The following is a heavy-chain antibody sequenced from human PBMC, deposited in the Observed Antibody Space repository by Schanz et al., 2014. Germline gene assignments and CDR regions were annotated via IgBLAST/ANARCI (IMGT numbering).Heavy chain of an antibody. CDR2: ISGSSRTI. CDR1: GFTFSAYY. J-gene: IGHJ4*02. D-gene: IGHD1-26*01. V-gene: IGHV3-48*01. CDR3: ARGGSGSHYRLDY. Sequence: EVQLVESGGGLVQPGGSLRLSCAASGFTFSAYYMDWVRQAPGKGLEWVSYISGSSRTIYYADSMKGRFTVSRDNAENAQDLQMNSLRAEDTGLYFCARGGSGSHYRLDYWGQGTLVTVSS.